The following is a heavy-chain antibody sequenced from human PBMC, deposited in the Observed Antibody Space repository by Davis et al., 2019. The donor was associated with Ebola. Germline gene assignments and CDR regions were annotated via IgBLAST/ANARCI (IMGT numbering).Heavy chain of an antibody. D-gene: IGHD5-24*01. Sequence: LSLTCAASGFNFRNYAMTWVRQAPGKGLEWVSAIRDSGSNTYYADSVRGRFTISRDNFKNTLYLQMDSLRAEDTAIYYCARDRDGYKSKDYWGQGTLVTVSS. J-gene: IGHJ4*02. CDR2: IRDSGSNT. CDR1: GFNFRNYA. V-gene: IGHV3-23*01. CDR3: ARDRDGYKSKDY.